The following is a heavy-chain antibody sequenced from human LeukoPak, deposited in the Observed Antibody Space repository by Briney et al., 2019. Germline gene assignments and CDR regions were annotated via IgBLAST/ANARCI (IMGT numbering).Heavy chain of an antibody. CDR1: GFTFSTFA. CDR2: ISGGGGST. V-gene: IGHV3-23*01. D-gene: IGHD5-18*01. CDR3: AKAHGYSYGSSVS. Sequence: GGSLRLSCAASGFTFSTFAMSWVRQTPGKGLEWVSVISGGGGSTDYADSVKGRFTVSRDNSKNTLYLQMDSLTVEDTAVYYCAKAHGYSYGSSVSWGQGTLVTVSS. J-gene: IGHJ4*02.